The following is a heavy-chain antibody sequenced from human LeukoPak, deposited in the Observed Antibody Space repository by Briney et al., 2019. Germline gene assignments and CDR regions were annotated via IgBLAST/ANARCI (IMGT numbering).Heavy chain of an antibody. J-gene: IGHJ3*01. D-gene: IGHD3-22*01. CDR3: ARVRITMIMVVQIDEEAFDV. CDR2: IIPILVKT. V-gene: IGHV1-69*04. CDR1: GGTFSTYA. Sequence: SVKVSCKASGGTFSTYALTWVRQAPGQGLEWMGRIIPILVKTTYAQKFQGRVTITADKSTSTVYMELSSLRSEDTAVYYCARVRITMIMVVQIDEEAFDVWGQGTMVTVSS.